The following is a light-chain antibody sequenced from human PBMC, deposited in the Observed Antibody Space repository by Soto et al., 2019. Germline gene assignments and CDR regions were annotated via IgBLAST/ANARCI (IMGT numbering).Light chain of an antibody. Sequence: DIQMTQSPSSLSASVGDRVTITCRASQIISTYLNWYQQRAGLAPRLLIYAASSLQSGVPPRFSGSGSGPDFTLTISSLQPEDFATYFCQQTYSGPPTFGQGTKVDIK. J-gene: IGKJ1*01. V-gene: IGKV1-39*01. CDR1: QIISTY. CDR3: QQTYSGPPT. CDR2: AAS.